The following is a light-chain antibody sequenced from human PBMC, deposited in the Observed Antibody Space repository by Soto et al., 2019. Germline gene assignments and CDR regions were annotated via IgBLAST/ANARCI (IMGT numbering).Light chain of an antibody. J-gene: IGKJ5*01. V-gene: IGKV1-9*01. CDR2: AAS. Sequence: DIQLTPYPSSLSAAVGDRVTITCRASQGISSYLAWYQQKPGKAPKLLIYAASTLQSGVPLRFSGSGSGTSFTLTISSLQPEDFATYHCQQLLSYPITFGQGTRLE. CDR3: QQLLSYPIT. CDR1: QGISSY.